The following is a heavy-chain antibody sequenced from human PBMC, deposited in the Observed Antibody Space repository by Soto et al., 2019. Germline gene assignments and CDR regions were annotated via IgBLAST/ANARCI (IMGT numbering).Heavy chain of an antibody. V-gene: IGHV4-31*03. CDR1: GGSISSGGPY. CDR3: AREKVPAAIPLYV. CDR2: IYYSGST. J-gene: IGHJ6*04. D-gene: IGHD2-2*01. Sequence: SETLSLTCTVSGGSISSGGPYWCWIRQHPGKGLEWIGYIYYSGSTYYNPSLKSRVTISVDTSKNQFSLKLSSVTAADTAVYYCAREKVPAAIPLYVWGKGTTVTVSS.